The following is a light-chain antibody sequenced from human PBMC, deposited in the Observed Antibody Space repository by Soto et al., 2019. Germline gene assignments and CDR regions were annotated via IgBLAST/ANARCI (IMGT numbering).Light chain of an antibody. Sequence: EIMLTQSPGTLSLSPGERATLSCRASQSVSSRSLAWYQQKPGQAPRLLIYAASNRATGIPDRFSGSASGTDFTLTINRLEPEDFAVYYCQQYGKSAAYTFGHGTKLEIK. CDR3: QQYGKSAAYT. CDR2: AAS. CDR1: QSVSSRS. V-gene: IGKV3-20*01. J-gene: IGKJ2*01.